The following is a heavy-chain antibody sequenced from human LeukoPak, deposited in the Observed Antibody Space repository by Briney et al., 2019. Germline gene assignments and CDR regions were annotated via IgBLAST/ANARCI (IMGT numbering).Heavy chain of an antibody. D-gene: IGHD6-19*01. CDR1: GFTFGDYA. V-gene: IGHV3-49*04. CDR3: ARGGYSSGWYAGY. Sequence: GGSLRLSCTASGFTFGDYAMSWVRQAPGKGLEWVGFIKSKAYGGTTEYAASVKGRFTISRDDSKSIAYLQMNSLKTEDTAVYYCARGGYSSGWYAGYWGQGTLVTVSS. J-gene: IGHJ4*02. CDR2: IKSKAYGGTT.